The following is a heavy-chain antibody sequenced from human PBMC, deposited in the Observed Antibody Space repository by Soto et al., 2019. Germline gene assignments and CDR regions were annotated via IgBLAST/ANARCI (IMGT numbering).Heavy chain of an antibody. J-gene: IGHJ6*02. CDR2: ILPDDADT. Sequence: PXEFLTICYRSSGNSFTRYWIGLVRQTRGKGLEWMGIILPDDADTRYSPSFEGHATISADRSTNTAYLQLRSLEASDTATYFCERQGFSKHYFSAADVWGQGTTVTVYS. V-gene: IGHV5-51*01. CDR1: GNSFTRYW. D-gene: IGHD6-13*01. CDR3: ERQGFSKHYFSAADV.